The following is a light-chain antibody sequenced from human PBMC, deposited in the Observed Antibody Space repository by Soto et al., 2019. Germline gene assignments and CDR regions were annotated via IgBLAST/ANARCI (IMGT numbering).Light chain of an antibody. V-gene: IGLV2-14*01. CDR1: SSDVGGYNY. CDR2: EVS. CDR3: SSYTSSTAYV. J-gene: IGLJ1*01. Sequence: QSVLTQPASVSGSPGQSITISCTGTSSDVGGYNYVSWYQLHPGKAPKLIIYEVSNRPSGVSNRFSGSKSGSTASLTISGLQAEDEADYYCSSYTSSTAYVFGTGTKVTVL.